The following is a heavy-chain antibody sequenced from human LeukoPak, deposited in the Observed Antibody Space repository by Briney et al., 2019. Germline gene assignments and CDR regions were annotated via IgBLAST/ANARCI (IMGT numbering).Heavy chain of an antibody. Sequence: QPGGSLRLSCAASGFTFSRYSMNWVRRAPGKGLEWAASISYDGSDKDYADSVKGRFSISRDNAKNSLYLQMNSLRAEDTAVYYCARASSSWYGWFDPWGQGTLVTVSS. CDR1: GFTFSRYS. V-gene: IGHV3-30*03. J-gene: IGHJ5*02. CDR2: ISYDGSDK. D-gene: IGHD6-13*01. CDR3: ARASSSWYGWFDP.